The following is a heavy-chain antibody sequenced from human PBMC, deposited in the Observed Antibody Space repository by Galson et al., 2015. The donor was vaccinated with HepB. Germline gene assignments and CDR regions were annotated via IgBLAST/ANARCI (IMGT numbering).Heavy chain of an antibody. CDR1: GFTFSTYG. Sequence: SLRLSCAASGFTFSTYGMSWVRQAPGKGLEWVSTITSGGSTYYADSVKGRFTISRDSSKNTLYPHMNSLRSEDTAIYYCAKGDFWSGSRDDYWGQGTLVTVSS. J-gene: IGHJ4*02. D-gene: IGHD3-3*01. CDR2: ITSGGST. CDR3: AKGDFWSGSRDDY. V-gene: IGHV3-23*01.